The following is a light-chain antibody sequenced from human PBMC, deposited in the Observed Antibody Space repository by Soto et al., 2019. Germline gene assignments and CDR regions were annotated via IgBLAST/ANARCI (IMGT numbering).Light chain of an antibody. V-gene: IGKV3-20*01. CDR1: QTVSSSY. CDR3: QQYGGSPRT. J-gene: IGKJ1*01. CDR2: GAS. Sequence: EIVLTQSPGTLSLSPGVRATLSCRASQTVSSSYLAWYQHKPGQAPRLLIYGASSRATGIPDRFSGSGSGTDFTLTISRLEPEDFAVYYCQQYGGSPRTFGQGTKVEIK.